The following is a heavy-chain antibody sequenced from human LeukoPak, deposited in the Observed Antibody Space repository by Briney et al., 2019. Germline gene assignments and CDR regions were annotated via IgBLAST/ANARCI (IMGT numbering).Heavy chain of an antibody. J-gene: IGHJ6*03. CDR2: ISSSGSTI. CDR3: ARARVDYYYYYYMDV. V-gene: IGHV3-48*03. Sequence: GGSLXLSCAASGFTFSSYEMNWVRQAPGKGLEWVSYISSSGSTIYYADSVKGRFTISRDNAKNSVYLQMNSLRAEDTAVYYCARARVDYYYYYYMDVWGKGTTVTISS. CDR1: GFTFSSYE.